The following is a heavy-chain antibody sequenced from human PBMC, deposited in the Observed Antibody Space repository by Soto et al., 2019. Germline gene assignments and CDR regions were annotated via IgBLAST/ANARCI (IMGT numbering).Heavy chain of an antibody. J-gene: IGHJ6*02. D-gene: IGHD6-6*01. Sequence: GGSLRLSCAASGFTFSSYAMSWVRQAPGKGLEWVSAISGSGGSTYYADSVKGRFTISRDNSKNTLYLQMNSLRAEDTAVYYCAKGATGIAARRGYYYYGMDVWGQGTTVTVSS. CDR3: AKGATGIAARRGYYYYGMDV. V-gene: IGHV3-23*01. CDR1: GFTFSSYA. CDR2: ISGSGGST.